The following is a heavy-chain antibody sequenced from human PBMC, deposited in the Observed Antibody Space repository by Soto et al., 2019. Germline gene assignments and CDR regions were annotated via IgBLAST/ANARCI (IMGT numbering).Heavy chain of an antibody. Sequence: QVQLVESGGGVVQPGRSLRLSCAASGFTFSTYGIHWVRQAPGKGLEWLAFISYDGGNKYYADSVKGRFTISRDNSKKTLYLQMNSRRPEDTAVYYCAKDLILYRMAATNSWDSWGQGTLVTVSS. J-gene: IGHJ4*02. CDR1: GFTFSTYG. V-gene: IGHV3-30*18. D-gene: IGHD2-15*01. CDR3: AKDLILYRMAATNSWDS. CDR2: ISYDGGNK.